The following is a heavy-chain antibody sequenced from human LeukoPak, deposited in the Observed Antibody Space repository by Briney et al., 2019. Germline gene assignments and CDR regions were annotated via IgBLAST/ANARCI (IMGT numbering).Heavy chain of an antibody. CDR1: GGTFSSYA. CDR3: AREEGGWYGVDY. Sequence: GASVKVSCKASGGTFSSYAISWVRQAPGQGLEWMGGIIPIFGTANYAQKFQGRVTITADKFTSTAYMELSSLRSEDAAVYYCAREEGGWYGVDYWGQGTLVTVSS. J-gene: IGHJ4*02. V-gene: IGHV1-69*06. D-gene: IGHD6-19*01. CDR2: IIPIFGTA.